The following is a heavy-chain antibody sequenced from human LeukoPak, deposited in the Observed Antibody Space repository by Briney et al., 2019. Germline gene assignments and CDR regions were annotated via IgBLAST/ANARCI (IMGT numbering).Heavy chain of an antibody. Sequence: SETLSLTCTVSGGSISSYYWTWIRQPAGKGLEWIGRIYPSGSTNYNPSLKSRVTMSVDTSKNQFSLKLSSATAADTAVYYCARENSGSYREFDYWGQGTLVTVSS. CDR1: GGSISSYY. CDR2: IYPSGST. CDR3: ARENSGSYREFDY. D-gene: IGHD1-26*01. J-gene: IGHJ4*02. V-gene: IGHV4-4*07.